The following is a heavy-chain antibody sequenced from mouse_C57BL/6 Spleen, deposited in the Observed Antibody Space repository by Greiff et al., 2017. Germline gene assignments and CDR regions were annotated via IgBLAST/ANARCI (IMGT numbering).Heavy chain of an antibody. J-gene: IGHJ4*01. D-gene: IGHD5-1*01. CDR3: ARDTYHYAMDY. V-gene: IGHV5-16*01. Sequence: EVKLVEPEGGLVQPGSSMKLSCTASGFTFSDYYMAWVRQVPEKGLDWVANINYDGSSTYYLDSLKSSFIISRDNAKNILYLQMSSLKSEDKDTDNCARDTYHYAMDYWGQGTSVTVSS. CDR2: INYDGSST. CDR1: GFTFSDYY.